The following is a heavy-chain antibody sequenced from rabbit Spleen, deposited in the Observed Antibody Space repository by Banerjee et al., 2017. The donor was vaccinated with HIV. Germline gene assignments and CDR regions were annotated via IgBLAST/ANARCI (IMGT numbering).Heavy chain of an antibody. CDR1: GFSFSSSDY. J-gene: IGHJ3*01. Sequence: QEQLEESGGDLVKPGASLTLTCTASGFSFSSSDYMCWVRQAPGKGLEWIACIYFGDGNTYYASWAKGRFIISKTSSTTVTLQVSSLTAADTATYFCAREGNSGWDLWGQGTLVTVS. CDR3: AREGNSGWDL. V-gene: IGHV1S45*01. CDR2: IYFGDGNT. D-gene: IGHD4-1*01.